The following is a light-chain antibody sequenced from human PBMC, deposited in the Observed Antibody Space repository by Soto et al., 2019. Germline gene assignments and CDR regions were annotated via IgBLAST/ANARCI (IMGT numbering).Light chain of an antibody. Sequence: QSVLTQPRSVSGSPGQSVTISCTGTSGDVGGYNYVSWYQQHPGKAPKLMIYDVSKRPSGVPDRFSGSKSGNTASLTISGLQAEDEADYYCSSYAGSYPVLFGGGTKVTVL. V-gene: IGLV2-11*01. CDR2: DVS. CDR1: SGDVGGYNY. J-gene: IGLJ2*01. CDR3: SSYAGSYPVL.